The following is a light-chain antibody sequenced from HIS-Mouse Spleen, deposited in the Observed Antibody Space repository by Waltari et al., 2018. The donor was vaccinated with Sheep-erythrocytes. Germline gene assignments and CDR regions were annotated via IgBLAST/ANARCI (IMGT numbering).Light chain of an antibody. CDR2: DVS. J-gene: IGLJ1*01. V-gene: IGLV2-11*01. Sequence: QSALTPPRSVSGSPGQSVTISCTGTSSDVGGYNYVPWYQQHPGQAPKLMIYDVSKRPSGVPDRFSGSKSGNTASLTISGLQAEDEADYYCCSYAGSYNHVFATGTKVTVL. CDR3: CSYAGSYNHV. CDR1: SSDVGGYNY.